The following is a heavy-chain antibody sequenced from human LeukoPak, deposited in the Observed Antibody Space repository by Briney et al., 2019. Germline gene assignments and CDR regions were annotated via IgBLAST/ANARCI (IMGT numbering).Heavy chain of an antibody. CDR1: GFTVSSNY. Sequence: GGSLRLSCAASGFTVSSNYMSWVRQAPGKGLEWVSLISGDGGSTYYADSVKGRFTISRDNSKNSLYLQMNSLRTEDTALYYCAKDILGGYDFWSGYYWYYYYGMDVWGQGATVTVSS. J-gene: IGHJ6*02. CDR3: AKDILGGYDFWSGYYWYYYYGMDV. D-gene: IGHD3-3*01. V-gene: IGHV3-43*02. CDR2: ISGDGGST.